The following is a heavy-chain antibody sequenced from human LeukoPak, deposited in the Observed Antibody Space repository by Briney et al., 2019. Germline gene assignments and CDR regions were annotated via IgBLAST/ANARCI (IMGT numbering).Heavy chain of an antibody. CDR3: ARDYSSSWLRFFDY. Sequence: GGSLRLSCAASGFTFSSYGMHWVRQAPGKGLEWVAGMWFDGSNIYYADSVKGRFTISRDNSKNTLYLQMNSLRAEDTAVYYCARDYSSSWLRFFDYWGQGTLVTVSS. CDR2: MWFDGSNI. J-gene: IGHJ4*02. CDR1: GFTFSSYG. V-gene: IGHV3-33*01. D-gene: IGHD6-6*01.